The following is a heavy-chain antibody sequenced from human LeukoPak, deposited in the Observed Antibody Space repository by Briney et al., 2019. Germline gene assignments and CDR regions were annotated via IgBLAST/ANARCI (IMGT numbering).Heavy chain of an antibody. V-gene: IGHV4-4*02. CDR1: GGSISSPNW. J-gene: IGHJ4*02. CDR2: VYHTGST. D-gene: IGHD4-17*01. Sequence: SETLSLTCAVSGGSISSPNWWIWVRQRPGKGLEWIGEVYHTGSTNYNPSLKSRVTISVDKSNNQFSLKLTSVTAADTAVYYCASRHDSGPYWGQGTLVTVSS. CDR3: ASRHDSGPY.